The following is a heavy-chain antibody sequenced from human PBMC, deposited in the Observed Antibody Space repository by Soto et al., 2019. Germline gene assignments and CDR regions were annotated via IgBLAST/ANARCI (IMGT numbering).Heavy chain of an antibody. J-gene: IGHJ5*02. CDR1: GFTFSSYA. CDR2: ISGSGGST. V-gene: IGHV3-23*01. CDR3: AKRAETSNWFDP. Sequence: GGSLSISCASSGFTFSSYAMSWVRQAPGKGLEWVSAISGSGGSTYYADSVKGRFTISRDNSKNTLYLQMNSLRAEDTAVYYCAKRAETSNWFDPWGQGTLVTVSS.